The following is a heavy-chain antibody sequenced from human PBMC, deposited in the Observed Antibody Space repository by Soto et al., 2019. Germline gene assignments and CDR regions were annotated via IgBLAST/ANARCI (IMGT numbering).Heavy chain of an antibody. V-gene: IGHV1-8*01. Sequence: QVQLVQSGAEVKKPGASVKVSCKASGYTFTSYDINWVRQATGQGLEWMGWMNPNSGNTVYAQKFQGRVTMTRNTSISTAYMELSSRRSEDTAVYYCARERSSIAASWFDPWGQGTLVTVSS. D-gene: IGHD6-6*01. CDR3: ARERSSIAASWFDP. CDR1: GYTFTSYD. J-gene: IGHJ5*02. CDR2: MNPNSGNT.